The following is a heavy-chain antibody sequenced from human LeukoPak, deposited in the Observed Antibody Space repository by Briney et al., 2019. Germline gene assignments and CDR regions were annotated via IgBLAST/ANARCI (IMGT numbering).Heavy chain of an antibody. CDR1: GFTFPTYG. D-gene: IGHD4-17*01. V-gene: IGHV3-30*18. CDR3: AKDSTRDYGYYGMPES. J-gene: IGHJ1*01. Sequence: GGSLRLSCQGSGFTFPTYGMHWVRQAQGKGLEWVAYISYDGNKGYYTDSVKGRFTISRDNSKNMLFLQMSSLRIEDTGVYYCAKDSTRDYGYYGMPESWGQGTLVTVS. CDR2: ISYDGNKG.